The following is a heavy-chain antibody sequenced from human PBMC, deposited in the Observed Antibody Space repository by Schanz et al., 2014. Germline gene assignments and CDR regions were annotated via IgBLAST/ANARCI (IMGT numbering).Heavy chain of an antibody. CDR2: VYHSGST. Sequence: QVQLQESGPGLVKPSETLSLTCTVSGYSISSGYYWGWIRQPPGKGLEWIGSVYHSGSTYYNPSLKSRVPILVDTPKNQFPRKLTSVTAADTAVYYCARSTGDPFDYWGQGTLVTVSS. CDR1: GYSISSGYY. CDR3: ARSTGDPFDY. D-gene: IGHD7-27*01. J-gene: IGHJ4*02. V-gene: IGHV4-38-2*02.